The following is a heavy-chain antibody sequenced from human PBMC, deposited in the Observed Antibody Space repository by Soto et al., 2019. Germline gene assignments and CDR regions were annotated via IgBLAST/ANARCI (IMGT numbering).Heavy chain of an antibody. V-gene: IGHV4-39*01. Sequence: QLQLQESGPGLVKPSETLSLTCTVSGGSFSSSSYYWGWIRQPPGKGLEWIGSIYYSGSTYYNPSLKSRVTLSVDTSKNQFSLKLSSVTAADTAVYYCARHQSWTKYGSIPHIPGGFDYWGRGTLVTVSS. CDR3: ARHQSWTKYGSIPHIPGGFDY. CDR2: IYYSGST. CDR1: GGSFSSSSYY. D-gene: IGHD3-10*01. J-gene: IGHJ4*02.